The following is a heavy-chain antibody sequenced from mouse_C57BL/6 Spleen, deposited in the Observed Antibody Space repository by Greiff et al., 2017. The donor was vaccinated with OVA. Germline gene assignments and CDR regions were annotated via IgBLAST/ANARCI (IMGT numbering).Heavy chain of an antibody. CDR1: GYTFTSYW. CDR2: FNPSNGGT. Sequence: QVQLHQPGTELVKPGASVKLSCKASGYTFTSYWMHWVKQRPGQGLEWFGNFNPSNGGTNYNEKFKGKATLTVDKSSSTAYRQLSSLTSEDSAVYYGARGWVGYYAMDYWGKGTSVTVSS. D-gene: IGHD2-3*01. V-gene: IGHV1-53*01. CDR3: ARGWVGYYAMDY. J-gene: IGHJ4*01.